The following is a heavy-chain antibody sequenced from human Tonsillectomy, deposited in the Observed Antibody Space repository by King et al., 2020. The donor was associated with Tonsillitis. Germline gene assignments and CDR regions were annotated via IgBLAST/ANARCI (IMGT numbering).Heavy chain of an antibody. CDR2: IYYSGST. V-gene: IGHV4-30-4*01. CDR3: ARHGPRAGYFDL. J-gene: IGHJ2*01. Sequence: VQLQESGPGLVKPSQTLSLTCTVSGGSISSGDYYWSWIRQPPGKGLEWIGYIYYSGSTYYNPSLKSRVTISVDTSKNQFSLKRSSVTAADTAVYYCARHGPRAGYFDLWGRGTLVTVSS. CDR1: GGSISSGDYY.